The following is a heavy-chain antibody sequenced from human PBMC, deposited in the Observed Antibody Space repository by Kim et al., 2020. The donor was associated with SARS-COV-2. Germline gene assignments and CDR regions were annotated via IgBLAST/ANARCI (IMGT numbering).Heavy chain of an antibody. V-gene: IGHV3-30*18. CDR1: GFNFSSYG. CDR3: AKKEGSGSYYNPFDY. D-gene: IGHD3-10*01. J-gene: IGHJ4*02. CDR2: ISYDGSNK. Sequence: GGSLRLSCAASGFNFSSYGMHWVRQAPGKGLEWVAVISYDGSNKYYADSVKGRFTISRDNSKNTLYLQMNSLRAEDTAVYYCAKKEGSGSYYNPFDYWGQGTLVTVSS.